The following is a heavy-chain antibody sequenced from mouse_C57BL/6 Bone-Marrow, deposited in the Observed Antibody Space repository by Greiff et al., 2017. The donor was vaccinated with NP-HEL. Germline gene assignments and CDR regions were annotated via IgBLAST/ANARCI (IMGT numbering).Heavy chain of an antibody. CDR3: ASTIYYYGFDY. CDR2: ISSGSSTI. D-gene: IGHD1-1*01. CDR1: GFTFSDYG. J-gene: IGHJ2*01. Sequence: EVKLVESGGGLVKPGGSLNLSCAASGFTFSDYGMHWVRQAPEKGLEWVAYISSGSSTIYYADTVKGRFTISRDNAKNTLFLQMTSLRSEDTAMYYCASTIYYYGFDYWGQGTTLTVSS. V-gene: IGHV5-17*01.